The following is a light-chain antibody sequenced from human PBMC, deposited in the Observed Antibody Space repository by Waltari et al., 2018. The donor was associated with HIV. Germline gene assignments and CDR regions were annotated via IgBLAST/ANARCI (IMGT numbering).Light chain of an antibody. V-gene: IGLV2-8*01. CDR2: EVS. J-gene: IGLJ3*02. CDR1: SSAVGGYNY. CDR3: SSYAGSNNWV. Sequence: QSALTQPPSASGSPGQSVTISCTGTSSAVGGYNYVSWYQQHPGKAPKLMIYEVSKRPAGVPDRCSGSKSGNTASLTVSGLQAEDEADYYCSSYAGSNNWVFGGGTKLIVL.